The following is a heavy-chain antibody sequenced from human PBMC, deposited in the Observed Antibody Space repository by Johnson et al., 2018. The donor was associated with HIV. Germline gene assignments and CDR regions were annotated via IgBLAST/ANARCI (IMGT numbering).Heavy chain of an antibody. D-gene: IGHD2-21*02. Sequence: QVQLVESGGGLGKPGGSLRLSCAASGFTFSDYYMSWIRQAPGKGLEWVSHISSRSGPISYSDSVKGRFTISRDNAKNSLYLQMNSLRAEDTAVYYCARAPRAFCDGDCYPNAFGIWGQGTMVTVSS. V-gene: IGHV3-11*04. CDR1: GFTFSDYY. J-gene: IGHJ3*02. CDR3: ARAPRAFCDGDCYPNAFGI. CDR2: ISSRSGPI.